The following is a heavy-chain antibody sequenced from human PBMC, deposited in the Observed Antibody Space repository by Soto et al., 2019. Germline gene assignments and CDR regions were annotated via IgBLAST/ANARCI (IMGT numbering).Heavy chain of an antibody. Sequence: PSETLSLSCAVSGGSISSSKWWSCVRQPPGKGLEWIGEIYHSWSTNYNPSLKSRVTISVDKSKNQFSLKLSSVTAADTAVYYCARFTPSSGYWTWGQGTLVTVSS. CDR2: IYHSWST. V-gene: IGHV4-4*02. CDR3: ARFTPSSGYWT. J-gene: IGHJ5*02. D-gene: IGHD3-22*01. CDR1: GGSISSSKW.